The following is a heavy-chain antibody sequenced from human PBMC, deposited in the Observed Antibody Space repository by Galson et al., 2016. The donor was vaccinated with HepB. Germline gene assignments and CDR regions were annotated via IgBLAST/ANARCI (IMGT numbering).Heavy chain of an antibody. CDR3: VRDHSVVPTTAYNWFDP. CDR2: INSDGTIS. V-gene: IGHV3-74*01. D-gene: IGHD4-23*01. Sequence: SLRLSCAASGFAFSSHWMHWVRQDLGKGLVWVSRINSDGTISNYADSVKGRFTISRDNAKNTLYLQMSSLRAEDTAVYFCVRDHSVVPTTAYNWFDPWGQGTLVTVSS. CDR1: GFAFSSHW. J-gene: IGHJ5*02.